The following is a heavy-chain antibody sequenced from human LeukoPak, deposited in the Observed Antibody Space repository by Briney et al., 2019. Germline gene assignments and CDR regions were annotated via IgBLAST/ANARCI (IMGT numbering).Heavy chain of an antibody. CDR3: AKDGGTHFDH. Sequence: GGSLRLSCAVSGFTFSGHWMFWVRQAPVKGLEWVSYISSSGTTISYAQSVKGRFTITRDNAQNSLTLHMNTLRADDTAVYYCAKDGGTHFDHWGQGTLVTVSS. V-gene: IGHV3-48*01. D-gene: IGHD1-26*01. J-gene: IGHJ4*02. CDR1: GFTFSGHW. CDR2: ISSSGTTI.